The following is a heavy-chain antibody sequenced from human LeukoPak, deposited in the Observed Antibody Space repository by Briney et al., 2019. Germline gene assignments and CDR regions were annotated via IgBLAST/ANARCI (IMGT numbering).Heavy chain of an antibody. CDR1: GGSISSYY. CDR3: AGGTYYYFDY. V-gene: IGHV4-59*01. CDR2: VYYSGSA. J-gene: IGHJ4*02. Sequence: SETLSLTCTVSGGSISSYYWSGIRQPPGKGLEWIGYVYYSGSAHYNPSLKSRVTISVDTSKNQFSLKLSSVTAADTAVYYCAGGTYYYFDYWGQGTLVTVSS. D-gene: IGHD1-26*01.